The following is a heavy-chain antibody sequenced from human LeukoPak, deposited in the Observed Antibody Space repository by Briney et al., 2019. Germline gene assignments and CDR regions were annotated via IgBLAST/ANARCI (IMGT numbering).Heavy chain of an antibody. V-gene: IGHV1-69*05. CDR3: ARHPPDYYDSSGYYFPFDP. CDR2: IIPIFGTA. J-gene: IGHJ5*02. CDR1: GGTFSSYA. Sequence: GASVKVSCKASGGTFSSYAISWVRQAPGQGLEWMGGIIPIFGTANYAQKFQGRVTITTDESTSTAYMELSSLRSEDTAVYYCARHPPDYYDSSGYYFPFDPWGQGTLVTVSS. D-gene: IGHD3-22*01.